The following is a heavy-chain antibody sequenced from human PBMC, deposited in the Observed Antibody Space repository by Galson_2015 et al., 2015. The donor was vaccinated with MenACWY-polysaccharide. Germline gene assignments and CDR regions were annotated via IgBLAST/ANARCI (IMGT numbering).Heavy chain of an antibody. CDR2: IQYDGSTK. J-gene: IGHJ3*02. Sequence: SLRLSCAASGSRFSNSGMHWVRQAPGKGLEWVAVIQYDGSTKVYADSVKGRSTISRDNSKNTVFLEMNTLGVEDTAVYYCAREGSRIVFHAFDIWGQGTMVTVSS. CDR1: GSRFSNSG. V-gene: IGHV3-33*01. D-gene: IGHD2-2*01. CDR3: AREGSRIVFHAFDI.